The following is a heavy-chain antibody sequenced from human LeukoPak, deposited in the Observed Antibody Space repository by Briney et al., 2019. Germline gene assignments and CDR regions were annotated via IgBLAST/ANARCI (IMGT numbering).Heavy chain of an antibody. D-gene: IGHD6-6*01. CDR2: MNPNSGNT. J-gene: IGHJ5*02. CDR3: ARGRLAARPVGYWFDP. CDR1: GYTFTSYD. V-gene: IGHV1-8*01. Sequence: ASVTVSCKASGYTFTSYDINWVRQAIGQGLEWMGWMNPNSGNTGYAQKFQGRVTMTRNTSISTAYMELSSLRSEDTAVYYCARGRLAARPVGYWFDPWGQGTLVTVSS.